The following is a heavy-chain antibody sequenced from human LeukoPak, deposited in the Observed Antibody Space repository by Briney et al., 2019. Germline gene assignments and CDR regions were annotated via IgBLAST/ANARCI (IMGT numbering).Heavy chain of an antibody. J-gene: IGHJ3*02. CDR2: IKQDGTEK. CDR3: AREGFLAAAGATDAFDI. Sequence: GGSLRLSCAASGSPFTTYWLAWVRQPPGKGLEWVANIKQDGTEKYYVDSVKGRFTISRDNAKNSLYLQMNSLRAEDTAVYYCAREGFLAAAGATDAFDIWGQGTMVTVSS. CDR1: GSPFTTYW. V-gene: IGHV3-7*01. D-gene: IGHD3-3*01.